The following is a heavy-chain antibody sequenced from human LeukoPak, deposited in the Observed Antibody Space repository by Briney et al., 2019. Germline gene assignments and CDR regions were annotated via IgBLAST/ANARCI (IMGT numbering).Heavy chain of an antibody. Sequence: AGGSLRLSCAASGFTFSSYAMSWVRQAPGKGLEWVSGISGSGGSTYYADSVKGRFTISRDNSKNTLYLQTNSLRAEDTAVYYCARLIYQLYQPYFDYWGQGTLVTVSS. V-gene: IGHV3-23*01. D-gene: IGHD1/OR15-1a*01. CDR2: ISGSGGST. CDR1: GFTFSSYA. J-gene: IGHJ4*02. CDR3: ARLIYQLYQPYFDY.